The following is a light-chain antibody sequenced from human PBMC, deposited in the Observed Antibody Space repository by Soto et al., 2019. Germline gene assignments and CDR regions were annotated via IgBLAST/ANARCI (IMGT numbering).Light chain of an antibody. V-gene: IGKV1-5*01. Sequence: DIQMTQSPSTLCASLGDRVTISCRDSQSIYAWLAWYQQKPGKAPKLLIYDASNLESGVPSRFSGSGAGTHFTLTISRLQHDDFANYYCQQYNTYWTYGQGTKADI. CDR1: QSIYAW. CDR2: DAS. CDR3: QQYNTYWT. J-gene: IGKJ1*01.